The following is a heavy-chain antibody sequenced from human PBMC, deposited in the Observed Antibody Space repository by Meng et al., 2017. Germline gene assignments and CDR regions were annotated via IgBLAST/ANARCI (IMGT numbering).Heavy chain of an antibody. Sequence: GESLKISCAASGFTFDDYTMHWVRQAPGKGLGWVSLISWDGGSTYYADSVKGRFTISRDNSKNSLYLQMNSLRTEDTALYYCAAQKSRITGDDAFDIWGQGTMVTVSS. V-gene: IGHV3-43*01. J-gene: IGHJ3*02. CDR2: ISWDGGST. CDR1: GFTFDDYT. D-gene: IGHD7-27*01. CDR3: AAQKSRITGDDAFDI.